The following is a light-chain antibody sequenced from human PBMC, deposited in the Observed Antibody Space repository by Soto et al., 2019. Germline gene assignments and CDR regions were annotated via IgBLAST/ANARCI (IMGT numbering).Light chain of an antibody. Sequence: DIEMTQSPSSLSAAVGDRVTITCQASQNINNYLNWYQQKPGRAPKLLIYDASNLEAGVPSRFRGSGSGTDFTFTISRLQPEDIATYYCQQYENLPTFGQGTRLEIK. CDR1: QNINNY. CDR2: DAS. J-gene: IGKJ5*01. V-gene: IGKV1-33*01. CDR3: QQYENLPT.